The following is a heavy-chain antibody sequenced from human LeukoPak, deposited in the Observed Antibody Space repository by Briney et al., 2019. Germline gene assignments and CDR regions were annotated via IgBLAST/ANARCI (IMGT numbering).Heavy chain of an antibody. D-gene: IGHD3-3*01. CDR1: GGSISSYY. Sequence: SETLSLTCTVSGGSISSYYWSWIRQPAGKGLEWIGRIYTSGSTNYNPSLKSRVTMSVDTSKNQFSLKLSSVTAADTAVYYCARDSRITIFGEGDAFDIWGQGTMVTVSS. CDR2: IYTSGST. J-gene: IGHJ3*02. CDR3: ARDSRITIFGEGDAFDI. V-gene: IGHV4-4*07.